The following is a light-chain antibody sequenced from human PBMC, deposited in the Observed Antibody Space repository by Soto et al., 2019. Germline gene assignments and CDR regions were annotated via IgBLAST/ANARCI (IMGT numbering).Light chain of an antibody. CDR3: QSYDSSLSGDWV. Sequence: QSVLTQPPSVSGAPGQRVTISCTGSSSNIGAGYDVHWYQQLPGTAPKLLIYGNSNRPSGVPDRFSGSKSGPSASLAITGLQAEDEADYYCQSYDSSLSGDWVFGGGTKLTVL. CDR2: GNS. J-gene: IGLJ3*02. V-gene: IGLV1-40*01. CDR1: SSNIGAGYD.